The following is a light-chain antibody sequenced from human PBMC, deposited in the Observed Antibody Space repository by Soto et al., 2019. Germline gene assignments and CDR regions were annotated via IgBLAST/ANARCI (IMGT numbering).Light chain of an antibody. Sequence: QSALTQPRSVSGSPGQSVTISCTGTSSDVGSYNLVSWYQQHPGKAPKLMIYEGSKRPSGVSNRFSGSKSGNTASLTISGLQAEDEADYYCCSYAGSRGLVFGGGTKLTVL. J-gene: IGLJ2*01. CDR3: CSYAGSRGLV. CDR2: EGS. CDR1: SSDVGSYNL. V-gene: IGLV2-23*01.